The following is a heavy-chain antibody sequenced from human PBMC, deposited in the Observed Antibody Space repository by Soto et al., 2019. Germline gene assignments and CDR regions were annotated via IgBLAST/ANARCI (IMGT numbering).Heavy chain of an antibody. D-gene: IGHD2-15*01. J-gene: IGHJ6*02. CDR3: ARGGRRGSGGSCYYV. Sequence: KLSETLSLTCAVYGGSFSGYYWNWIRQPPGKGLEWIGEIIHSGSTNYNPSLKSRVTISVDTSKNQFSLKLSSVTAADTALYYCARGGRRGSGGSCYYVWGQGTTVTVSS. V-gene: IGHV4-34*01. CDR2: IIHSGST. CDR1: GGSFSGYY.